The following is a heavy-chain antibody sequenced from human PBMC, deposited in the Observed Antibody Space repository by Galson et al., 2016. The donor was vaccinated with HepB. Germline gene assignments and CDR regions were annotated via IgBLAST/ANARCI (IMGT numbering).Heavy chain of an antibody. CDR1: GFTFGSYA. Sequence: SLRLSCAGSGFTFGSYAMHWVRQAPGKGLEWVSTISGSGVGTYYADSVKGRFIVSRDNSKNTLYLLMTSLTAEDTAVYYCAKDRTLLVWLEMEPDDALDIWGQGTMVTVSS. V-gene: IGHV3-23*01. CDR3: AKDRTLLVWLEMEPDDALDI. J-gene: IGHJ3*02. D-gene: IGHD3-10*01. CDR2: ISGSGVGT.